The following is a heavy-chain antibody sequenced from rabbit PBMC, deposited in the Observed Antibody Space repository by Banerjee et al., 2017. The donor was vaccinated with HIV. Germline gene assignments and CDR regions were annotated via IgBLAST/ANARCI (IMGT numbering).Heavy chain of an antibody. CDR1: GFSFSNGYV. V-gene: IGHV1S45*01. D-gene: IGHD6-1*01. Sequence: QEQLEESGGDLVKPEGSLTLTCTASGFSFSNGYVMCWVRQAPGKGLEWIGCINTGSDNTWYASWAKGRFTISKISSTTVTLQITSLTAADTATYFCARDAGSYAYIDGCFNLWGPGTLVTVS. CDR3: ARDAGSYAYIDGCFNL. CDR2: INTGSDNT. J-gene: IGHJ4*01.